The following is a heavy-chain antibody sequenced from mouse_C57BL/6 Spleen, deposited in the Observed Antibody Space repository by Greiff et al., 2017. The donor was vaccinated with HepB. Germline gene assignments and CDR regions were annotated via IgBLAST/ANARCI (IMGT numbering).Heavy chain of an antibody. CDR2: IDPSDSYT. J-gene: IGHJ2*01. CDR1: GYTFTSYW. Sequence: QVQLQQSGAELVRPGTSVKLSCKASGYTFTSYWMHWVKQRPGQGLEWIGVIDPSDSYTNYNQKFKGKATLTVDTSSSTAYMQLSSLTSEDSAVYYCARLIYYGNYEYYFDYWGQGTTLTVSS. V-gene: IGHV1-59*01. D-gene: IGHD2-1*01. CDR3: ARLIYYGNYEYYFDY.